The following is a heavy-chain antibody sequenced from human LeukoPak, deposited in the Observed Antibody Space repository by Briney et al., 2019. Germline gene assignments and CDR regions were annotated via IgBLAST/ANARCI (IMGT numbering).Heavy chain of an antibody. CDR1: GFTFSSYG. J-gene: IGHJ4*02. Sequence: PGRSLRLSCAASGFTFSSYGMHWVRQAPGKGLEWVAVISYDGSNKYYADSVKGRFTISRDNSKNTLYLQMNSLRAEDTAVYYCAKDGSARYSGSYHVDYWGQGTLVTVSS. V-gene: IGHV3-30*18. D-gene: IGHD1-26*01. CDR3: AKDGSARYSGSYHVDY. CDR2: ISYDGSNK.